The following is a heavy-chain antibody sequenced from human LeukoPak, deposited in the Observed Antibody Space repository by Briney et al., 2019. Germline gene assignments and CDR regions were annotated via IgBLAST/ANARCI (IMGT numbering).Heavy chain of an antibody. V-gene: IGHV1-18*01. CDR1: GYTFTSYG. CDR3: ARDRGIVVTPGAFDI. D-gene: IGHD1-26*01. CDR2: INTHNANT. Sequence: ASVKVSCKPSGYTFTSYGINWVRQAPGQGLEWMGWINTHNANTNYAQKLQGRVIMTTDTSTSTAYMELRSLRSDDTAVYYCARDRGIVVTPGAFDIWGQGTMVTVS. J-gene: IGHJ3*02.